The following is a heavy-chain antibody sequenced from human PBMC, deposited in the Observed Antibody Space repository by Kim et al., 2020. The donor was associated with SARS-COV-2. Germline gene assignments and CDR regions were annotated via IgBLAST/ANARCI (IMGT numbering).Heavy chain of an antibody. CDR1: GGSISSSSYY. V-gene: IGHV4-39*01. CDR3: ARTPLLRWVVSRNQCWFDP. Sequence: SETLSLTCTVSGGSISSSSYYWGWIRQPPGKGLEWIGSIYYSGSTYYNPSLKSRVTISVDTSKNQFSLKLSSVTAADTAVYYCARTPLLRWVVSRNQCWFDPWGQGTLVTVSS. D-gene: IGHD4-17*01. J-gene: IGHJ5*02. CDR2: IYYSGST.